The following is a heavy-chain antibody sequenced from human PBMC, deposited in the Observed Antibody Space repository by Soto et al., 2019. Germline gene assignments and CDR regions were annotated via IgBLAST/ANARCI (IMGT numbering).Heavy chain of an antibody. CDR3: VSQRTTVPTQAYFDY. D-gene: IGHD4-17*01. CDR1: GGSVTNSSYY. J-gene: IGHJ4*02. Sequence: SETLSLSCSVSGGSVTNSSYYGGWIRQSPGKGLEWIGSVYYRGRSYSKSSVKSRVTISVDTSKNRFSLSLNSVTASDTAVYFCVSQRTTVPTQAYFDYWGPGALVTSPQ. CDR2: VYYRGRS. V-gene: IGHV4-39*01.